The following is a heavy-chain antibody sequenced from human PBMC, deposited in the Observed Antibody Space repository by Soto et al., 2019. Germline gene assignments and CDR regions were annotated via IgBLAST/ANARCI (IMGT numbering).Heavy chain of an antibody. CDR1: GGSITSSHYY. CDR2: IYYSGTT. D-gene: IGHD7-27*01. Sequence: QLQLQESGPRLVKPSETLSLTCTVSGGSITSSHYYWGWIRQPPGKGLEWIGTIYYSGTTTYQPSLKSRVTISADKSKNQFSLRLSSVTAADTAVYYCARHGPTWVAQVLYFDYWGQGALVTVSS. J-gene: IGHJ4*02. V-gene: IGHV4-39*01. CDR3: ARHGPTWVAQVLYFDY.